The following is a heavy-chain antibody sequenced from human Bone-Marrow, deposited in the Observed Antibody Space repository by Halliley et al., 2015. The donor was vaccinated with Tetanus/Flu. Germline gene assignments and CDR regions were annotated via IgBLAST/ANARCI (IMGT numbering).Heavy chain of an antibody. CDR2: VKSKTDDGTR. J-gene: IGHJ6*02. Sequence: VGQVKSKTDDGTRDYGAPGKGRFTISRDDSKNTLYLQMNSLKTEDTAVYYCAAGLAWGVGMDGWGLGTTVTVSS. V-gene: IGHV3-15*01. CDR3: AAGLAWGVGMDG. D-gene: IGHD1-26*01.